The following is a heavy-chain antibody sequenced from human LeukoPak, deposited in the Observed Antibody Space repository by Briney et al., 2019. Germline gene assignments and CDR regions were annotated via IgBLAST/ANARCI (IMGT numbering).Heavy chain of an antibody. CDR1: GGTFSSYA. V-gene: IGHV1-69*13. Sequence: GASVKVSCKASGGTFSSYAINWVRQAPGQGLEWMGGIIPIFGTANYAQKFQGRVTITADESTSTAYMELSSLRSEDTAVYYCARDGGEQQPDYWGQGTLVTVSS. CDR3: ARDGGEQQPDY. CDR2: IIPIFGTA. J-gene: IGHJ4*02. D-gene: IGHD6-13*01.